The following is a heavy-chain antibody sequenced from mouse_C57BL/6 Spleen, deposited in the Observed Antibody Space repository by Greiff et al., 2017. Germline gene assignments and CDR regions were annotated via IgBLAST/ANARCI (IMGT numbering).Heavy chain of an antibody. Sequence: EVQVVESEGGLVQPGSSMKLSCTASGFTFSDYSMAWVRQVPEKGLEWVANINYDGSSTYYLDTLKSRFIISRDNAKNILYLQMSSLKSEDTATYYCARITTVDWYFDVWGTGTTVTVSS. CDR1: GFTFSDYS. CDR2: INYDGSST. D-gene: IGHD1-1*01. CDR3: ARITTVDWYFDV. V-gene: IGHV5-16*01. J-gene: IGHJ1*03.